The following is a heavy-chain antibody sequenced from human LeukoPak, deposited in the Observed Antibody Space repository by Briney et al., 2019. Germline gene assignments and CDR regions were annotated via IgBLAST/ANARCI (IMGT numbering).Heavy chain of an antibody. CDR2: IYNSVSI. J-gene: IGHJ4*02. CDR3: ARGPYYYDSSGYYNLV. CDR1: AGSISSYF. Sequence: SETLSLTCTVSAGSISSYFWTWIRQPAGKGLEWIGGIYNSVSISYNPSLKRRVTMSIDASKNQLSLKLRSVTAADTAVYYCARGPYYYDSSGYYNLVWGQGTLVTVSS. D-gene: IGHD3-22*01. V-gene: IGHV4-4*07.